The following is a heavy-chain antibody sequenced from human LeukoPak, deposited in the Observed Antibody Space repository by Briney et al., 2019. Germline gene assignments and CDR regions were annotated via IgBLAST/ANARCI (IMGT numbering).Heavy chain of an antibody. D-gene: IGHD3-10*01. J-gene: IGHJ5*02. CDR3: ARRGGLYGSGSYRFDP. CDR2: IYPGDSDT. V-gene: IGHV5-51*01. CDR1: GYSFTTYW. Sequence: GESLKISCKGSGYSFTTYWIGWVRQMPGKGLEWMGIIYPGDSDTRYSPSFQGQVTISADKSISTAYLQWSSLKASDTAMYYCARRGGLYGSGSYRFDPWGQGTLVTVSS.